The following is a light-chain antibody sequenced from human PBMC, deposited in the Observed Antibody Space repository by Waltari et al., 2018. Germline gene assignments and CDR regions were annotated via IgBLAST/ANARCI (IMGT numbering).Light chain of an antibody. CDR3: QNHERLPAV. Sequence: EIVLTQSPGTLSLSPGDRATLSCRASQSVGRYLAWYQQKPGQAPRLLIYGASSRATGIPDRFSGSGSGTDFSLTISRLEPEDFAVYYCQNHERLPAVFGQGTKVEIK. V-gene: IGKV3-20*01. CDR2: GAS. CDR1: QSVGRY. J-gene: IGKJ1*01.